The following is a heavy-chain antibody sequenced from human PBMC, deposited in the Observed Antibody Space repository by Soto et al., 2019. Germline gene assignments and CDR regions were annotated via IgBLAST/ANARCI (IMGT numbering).Heavy chain of an antibody. Sequence: PGGSLRLSCAASGFTFSSYGMHWVRQAPGKGLEWVAVIWYDGSNKYYADSVKGRFTISRDNSKNTLYLQMNSLRAEDTAVYYCARDGAVGYGMDGCGQGTTVTVSS. CDR2: IWYDGSNK. CDR1: GFTFSSYG. V-gene: IGHV3-33*01. J-gene: IGHJ6*02. CDR3: ARDGAVGYGMDG.